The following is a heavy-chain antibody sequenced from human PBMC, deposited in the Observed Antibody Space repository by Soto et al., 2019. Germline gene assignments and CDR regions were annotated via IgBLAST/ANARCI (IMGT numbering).Heavy chain of an antibody. Sequence: VQLVESGGGVVQPGRSLRLSCAASGFTFSSYGMHWVRQAPGKGLEWVAVISYDGSNKYYADSVKGRFTISRDNSKNTLYLQMNSLRAEDTAVYYCAKGSSYYDFWSGYYAKYYYYYGMDVWGQGTTVTVSS. V-gene: IGHV3-30*18. D-gene: IGHD3-3*01. CDR1: GFTFSSYG. J-gene: IGHJ6*02. CDR2: ISYDGSNK. CDR3: AKGSSYYDFWSGYYAKYYYYYGMDV.